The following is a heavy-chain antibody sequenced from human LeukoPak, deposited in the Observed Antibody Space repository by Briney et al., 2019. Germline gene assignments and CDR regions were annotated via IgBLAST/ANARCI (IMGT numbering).Heavy chain of an antibody. CDR1: GGSISSGSYY. V-gene: IGHV4-61*02. CDR2: IYTSGST. CDR3: ARGLGKVVVVPAAMMDV. Sequence: SQTLSLTCTVSGGSISSGSYYWSWIRQPAGKGLEWIGRIYTSGSTNYNPSLKSRVTISVDTSKNQFSLKLSSVTAADTAVYYCARGLGKVVVVPAAMMDVWGKGTTVTVSS. J-gene: IGHJ6*04. D-gene: IGHD2-2*01.